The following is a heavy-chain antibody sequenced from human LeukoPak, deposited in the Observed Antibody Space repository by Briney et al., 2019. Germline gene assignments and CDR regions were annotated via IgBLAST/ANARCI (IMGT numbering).Heavy chain of an antibody. CDR2: IYYSGST. V-gene: IGHV4-39*07. Sequence: SETLSLTCTVSGGSISSSSYYWGWIRQPPGKGLEWIGSIYYSGSTYYNPSLKSRVTMSVDTSKNQFSLKLSSVTAADTAVYYCARQGAAARPAHYYYYMDVWGKGTTVTVSS. D-gene: IGHD6-6*01. CDR3: ARQGAAARPAHYYYYMDV. CDR1: GGSISSSSYY. J-gene: IGHJ6*03.